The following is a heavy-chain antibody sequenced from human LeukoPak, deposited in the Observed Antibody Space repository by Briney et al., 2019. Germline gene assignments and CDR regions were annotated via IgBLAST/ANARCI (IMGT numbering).Heavy chain of an antibody. CDR1: GYSFTSYW. D-gene: IGHD3-9*01. CDR2: IYPGDSDT. CDR3: ARRYYDILTGYSEYFDY. J-gene: IGHJ4*02. Sequence: GESLKISCKGSGYSFTSYWIGWVRQMPGKGLGWMGIIYPGDSDTRYSPSFQGQVTISADKSISTAYLQWSSLKASDTAMYYCARRYYDILTGYSEYFDYWGQGTLVTVSS. V-gene: IGHV5-51*01.